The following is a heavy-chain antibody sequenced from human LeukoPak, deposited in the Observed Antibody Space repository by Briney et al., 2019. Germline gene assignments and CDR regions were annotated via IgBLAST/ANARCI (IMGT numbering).Heavy chain of an antibody. CDR3: ARDLHSSSWYFGY. Sequence: GASVKISCTASGGTFSSSAISWVRQAPGQGLEWMGRIIPIFGTANYAQKFQGRVTSTTDESTSTAYMELSSLRSEDTAVYYCARDLHSSSWYFGYWGQGTLVTVSA. J-gene: IGHJ4*02. CDR2: IIPIFGTA. D-gene: IGHD6-13*01. V-gene: IGHV1-69*05. CDR1: GGTFSSSA.